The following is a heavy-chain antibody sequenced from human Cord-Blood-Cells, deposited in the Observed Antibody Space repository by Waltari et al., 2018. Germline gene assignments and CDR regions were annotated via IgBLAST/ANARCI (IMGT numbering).Heavy chain of an antibody. CDR3: ARGWNYFDY. CDR2: IWYDGSNK. Sequence: QVQLVESGGGVVQPGRSLRLSCAASGFTFSSYGMHWVRQAPGKGLGWVAVIWYDGSNKYYADSVKGRLTISRDNSKNTLYLQMNSLGAEDTAVYYCARGWNYFDYWGQGTLVTVSS. V-gene: IGHV3-33*01. D-gene: IGHD1-1*01. CDR1: GFTFSSYG. J-gene: IGHJ4*02.